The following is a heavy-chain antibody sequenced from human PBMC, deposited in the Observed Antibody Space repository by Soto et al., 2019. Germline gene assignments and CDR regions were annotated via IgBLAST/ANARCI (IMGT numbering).Heavy chain of an antibody. D-gene: IGHD4-17*01. Sequence: GGSLRLSCAASGFTFSSYAMSWVRQAPGKGLEWVSAISGSGGSTYYADSVKGRFTISRDNSKNTLYLQMNSLRAEDTAVYYCAKDQDYYGESRYYYYYYMDVWGKGTTVTVSS. CDR3: AKDQDYYGESRYYYYYYMDV. CDR1: GFTFSSYA. V-gene: IGHV3-23*01. CDR2: ISGSGGST. J-gene: IGHJ6*03.